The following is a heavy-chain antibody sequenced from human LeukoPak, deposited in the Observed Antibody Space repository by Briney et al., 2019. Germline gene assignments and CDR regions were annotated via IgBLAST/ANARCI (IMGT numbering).Heavy chain of an antibody. J-gene: IGHJ4*02. D-gene: IGHD4-17*01. CDR1: GFTFSSYA. CDR2: ISGSVGST. Sequence: RGSLRLSCAASGFTFSSYAMNWVRQAPGTGLDWVSGISGSVGSTYYADPVKGRFTISRDNSKNTLYLQMNSLRAEDTAIYYCAKDVMTTVTTFDHWGLGTLATVSS. V-gene: IGHV3-23*01. CDR3: AKDVMTTVTTFDH.